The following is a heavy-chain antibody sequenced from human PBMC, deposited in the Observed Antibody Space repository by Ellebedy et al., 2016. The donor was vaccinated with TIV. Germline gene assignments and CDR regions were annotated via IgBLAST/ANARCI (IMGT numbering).Heavy chain of an antibody. CDR3: AGYGWPANFDP. V-gene: IGHV3-23*01. D-gene: IGHD6-13*01. CDR1: GFTFSSYA. Sequence: GESLKISCAASGFTFSSYAMSWVRQAPGKGLEWVSGISGSGGSTDYADSVKGRFTISRDNAKNSLYLEMKSLRAEDTALYYCAGYGWPANFDPWGQGTLVTVSS. CDR2: ISGSGGST. J-gene: IGHJ5*02.